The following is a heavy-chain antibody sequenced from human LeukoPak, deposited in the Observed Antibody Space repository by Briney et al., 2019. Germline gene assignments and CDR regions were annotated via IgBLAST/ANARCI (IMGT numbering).Heavy chain of an antibody. CDR1: GDSISSSRFY. Sequence: SETLSLTCTVSGDSISSSRFYWAWLRQPPGKGLEWIGSILYTGRTFYNPSLKSRVTISVDTSKNQFSLRLGSVTASDTAVYYCARRDVGATIDYWGQGTLVTVSS. CDR3: ARRDVGATIDY. D-gene: IGHD1-26*01. V-gene: IGHV4-39*01. J-gene: IGHJ4*02. CDR2: ILYTGRT.